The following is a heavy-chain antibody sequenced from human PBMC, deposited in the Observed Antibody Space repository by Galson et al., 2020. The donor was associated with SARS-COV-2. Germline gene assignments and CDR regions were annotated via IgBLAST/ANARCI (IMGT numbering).Heavy chain of an antibody. CDR3: AKTTPPGGSGWLDDY. CDR2: ISGSGGST. Sequence: GESLKISCAASGFTFSSYAMSWVRQAPGKGLEWVSAISGSGGSTYYADSVKGRFTISRDNSKNTLYLQMNSLRAEDTAVYYCAKTTPPGGSGWLDDYWGQGTLVTVSS. J-gene: IGHJ4*02. V-gene: IGHV3-23*01. D-gene: IGHD6-19*01. CDR1: GFTFSSYA.